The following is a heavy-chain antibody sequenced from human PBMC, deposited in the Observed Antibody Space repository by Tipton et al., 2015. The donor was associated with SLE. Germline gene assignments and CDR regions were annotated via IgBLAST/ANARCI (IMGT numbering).Heavy chain of an antibody. CDR1: GFTFSSYG. CDR3: AKDIGPVPAAPTGAFDI. CDR2: IWYDGSNK. Sequence: SLRLSCAASGFTFSSYGMHWVRQAPGKGLEWVAVIWYDGSNKYYADSVKGRFTISRDNSKNSLYLQMNSLRAEDTALYYCAKDIGPVPAAPTGAFDIWGQGTMVTVSS. J-gene: IGHJ3*02. D-gene: IGHD2-2*01. V-gene: IGHV3-33*06.